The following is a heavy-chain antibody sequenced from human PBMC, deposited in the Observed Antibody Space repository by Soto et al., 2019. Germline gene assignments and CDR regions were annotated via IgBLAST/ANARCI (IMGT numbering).Heavy chain of an antibody. CDR3: ARGVTMVRGVIIPWFDP. CDR2: IYYSGST. Sequence: SETLSLTCTVSGGSISSGDYYWSWIRQPPGKGLEWIGCIYYSGSTYYNPSLKSRVTISVDTSKRHFSLKLSSVTAADTAVYYCARGVTMVRGVIIPWFDPWGQGTLVTV. V-gene: IGHV4-30-4*01. J-gene: IGHJ5*02. D-gene: IGHD3-10*01. CDR1: GGSISSGDYY.